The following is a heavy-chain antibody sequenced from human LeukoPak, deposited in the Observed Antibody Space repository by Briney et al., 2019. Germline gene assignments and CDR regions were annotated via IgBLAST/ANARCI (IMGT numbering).Heavy chain of an antibody. D-gene: IGHD7-27*01. Sequence: GGSLRLSCAASGFTFSTFTLNWVRQAPGKGLEWVSSIPSSISDMSYADSAKGRFTFSRDNAKNSLYLQMNSLRAEDTAVYYCTRTSGPVGAFDIWGQGTMVTVSS. CDR3: TRTSGPVGAFDI. J-gene: IGHJ3*02. V-gene: IGHV3-21*01. CDR2: IPSSISDM. CDR1: GFTFSTFT.